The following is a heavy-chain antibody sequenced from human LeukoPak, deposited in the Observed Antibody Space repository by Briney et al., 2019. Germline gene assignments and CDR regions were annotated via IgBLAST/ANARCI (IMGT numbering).Heavy chain of an antibody. D-gene: IGHD5-18*01. V-gene: IGHV4-59*08. Sequence: PSETLSLTCTVSGGSISSYYWSWIRQPPGKGLEWIGYIYYSGSTNYNPSLKSRVTISVDTSKNQFSLKLSSVTAADTAVYYCARHGNGYSYGYGPDAFDIWGQGTMVTVSS. CDR2: IYYSGST. CDR3: ARHGNGYSYGYGPDAFDI. J-gene: IGHJ3*02. CDR1: GGSISSYY.